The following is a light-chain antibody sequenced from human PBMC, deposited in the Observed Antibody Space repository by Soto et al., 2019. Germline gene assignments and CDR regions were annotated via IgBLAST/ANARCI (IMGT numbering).Light chain of an antibody. J-gene: IGLJ1*01. CDR1: SSDVGGYNY. CDR2: EVN. CDR3: SSYANSSTLHV. Sequence: QSVLTQPASVSGSPGQSITISCTGTSSDVGGYNYVSWYQQHPGKAPKLMIYEVNNRPSGVSNRFSGSKSGNTASLTISGLQAEDEADYYCSSYANSSTLHVFGTGTKVTVL. V-gene: IGLV2-14*01.